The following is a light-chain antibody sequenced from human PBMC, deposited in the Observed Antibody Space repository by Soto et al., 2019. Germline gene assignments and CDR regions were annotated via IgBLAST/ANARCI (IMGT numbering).Light chain of an antibody. CDR2: EVS. CDR3: SSYTRSRAYV. V-gene: IGLV2-14*01. CDR1: SRDVGGYNY. J-gene: IGLJ1*01. Sequence: QSALTQPASVSGSPGQSITISCTGTSRDVGGYNYVSWYQQQSGKAPKLMIHEVSNRPSGVSNRFSGSKSGNTASLTISGLQADDEADYYCSSYTRSRAYVFGIGTKLTVL.